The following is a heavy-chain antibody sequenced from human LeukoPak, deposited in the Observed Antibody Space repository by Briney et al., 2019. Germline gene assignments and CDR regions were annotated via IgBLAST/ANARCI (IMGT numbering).Heavy chain of an antibody. CDR1: GYRFTNYW. CDR2: IFPGDSDT. D-gene: IGHD3-10*01. J-gene: IGHJ4*02. Sequence: GESLKISCKGSGYRFTNYWIGWVRQMPGKGLEWMGIIFPGDSDTRYSPSFQGQVTISADKSISTAYLQWSSLEASDTAMYYCARSYYGSGSYPYYFDYWGQGTLVTVSS. CDR3: ARSYYGSGSYPYYFDY. V-gene: IGHV5-51*01.